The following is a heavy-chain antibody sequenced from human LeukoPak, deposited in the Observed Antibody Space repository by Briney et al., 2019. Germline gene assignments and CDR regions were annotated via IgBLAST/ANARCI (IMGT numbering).Heavy chain of an antibody. V-gene: IGHV3-30-3*01. CDR3: ARGGAMTTVTTY. J-gene: IGHJ4*02. CDR2: ISYDGSNE. Sequence: GGSLRLSCVASGFTFITYAMHWVRQAPGKGLEWVAVISYDGSNEYYVDSVKGRFTISRDNSKNILYLQMNSLTAEDTAVYYCARGGAMTTVTTYWGQGTLVTVSS. CDR1: GFTFITYA. D-gene: IGHD4-17*01.